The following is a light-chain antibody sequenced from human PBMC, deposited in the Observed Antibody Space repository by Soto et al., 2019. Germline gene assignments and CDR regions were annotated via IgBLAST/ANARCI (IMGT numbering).Light chain of an antibody. J-gene: IGKJ1*01. CDR2: KAS. CDR3: QQYKSSPWT. Sequence: DIQMTQSPSTLSASVGDRVTITCRASQSISSWLAWYQQKPGNAPKLLIYKASSLESGDPSRFSGSGSGTEFTLTISSLQPADFATYYCQQYKSSPWTFGQGTKVEIK. V-gene: IGKV1-5*03. CDR1: QSISSW.